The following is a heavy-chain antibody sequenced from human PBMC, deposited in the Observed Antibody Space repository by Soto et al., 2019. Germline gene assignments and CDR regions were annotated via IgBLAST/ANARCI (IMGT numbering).Heavy chain of an antibody. Sequence: GGSLRLSCAASGFTFDDYAMHWVRQAPGKGLEWVSGISWNSGSIGYADSVKGRFTISRDNAKNSLYLQMNSLRAEDTALYYCAKDAGYSHHSDAFDIWGQGTMVTVS. D-gene: IGHD6-13*01. CDR1: GFTFDDYA. CDR2: ISWNSGSI. J-gene: IGHJ3*02. CDR3: AKDAGYSHHSDAFDI. V-gene: IGHV3-9*01.